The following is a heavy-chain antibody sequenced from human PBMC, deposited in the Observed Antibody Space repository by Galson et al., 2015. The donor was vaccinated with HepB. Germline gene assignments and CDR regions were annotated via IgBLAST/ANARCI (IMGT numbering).Heavy chain of an antibody. CDR3: ARDREQWVGYYYGMDV. CDR2: INPPNVNT. J-gene: IGHJ6*02. Sequence: SVKVSCKASGHTFTNYCIHWVRQAPGQSLEWMGRINPPNVNTEYSEKFQDRITITRDTSATTIYMDLSSLRSEDTAVYYCARDREQWVGYYYGMDVWGQGTTVTVSS. D-gene: IGHD6-19*01. CDR1: GHTFTNYC. V-gene: IGHV1-3*01.